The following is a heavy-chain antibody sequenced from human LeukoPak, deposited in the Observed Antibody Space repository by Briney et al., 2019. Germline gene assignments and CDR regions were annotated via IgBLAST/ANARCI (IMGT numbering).Heavy chain of an antibody. CDR2: MNPNSGNT. V-gene: IGHV1-8*01. CDR3: ARGGDSELWFGELPSDY. Sequence: GASVKVSCKASGYTFTSYDINWMRQATGQGLEWMGWMNPNSGNTGCAQKFQGRVTMTRNTSISTAYMELSSLGSEDTAVYYCARGGDSELWFGELPSDYWGQGTLVTVSS. CDR1: GYTFTSYD. D-gene: IGHD3-10*01. J-gene: IGHJ4*02.